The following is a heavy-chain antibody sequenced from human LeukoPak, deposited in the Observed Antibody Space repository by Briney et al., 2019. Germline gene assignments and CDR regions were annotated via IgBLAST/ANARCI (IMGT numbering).Heavy chain of an antibody. V-gene: IGHV4-34*01. Sequence: SETLSLTCAVYGGSFSGYYWSWIRQPPGKGLEWIGEINHSGSTNYNPSLKSRVTISVDTSKNQFSLKLSSVTAADTAVYYCARTTEGGYTHNYFYYYYMDVWGKGTTVTVSS. CDR2: INHSGST. J-gene: IGHJ6*03. D-gene: IGHD5-18*01. CDR1: GGSFSGYY. CDR3: ARTTEGGYTHNYFYYYYMDV.